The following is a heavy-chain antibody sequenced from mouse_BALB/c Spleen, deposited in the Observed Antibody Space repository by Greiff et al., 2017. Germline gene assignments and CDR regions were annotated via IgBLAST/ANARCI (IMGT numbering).Heavy chain of an antibody. CDR1: GFNIKDTY. Sequence: VQLQQSGAELVKPGASVKLSCTASGFNIKDTYMHWVKQRPEQGLEWIGRIDPANGNTKYDPKFQGKATITADTSSNTAYLQLSSLTSEDTAVYYCARGLLGRYYAMDYWGQGTSVTVSS. CDR3: ARGLLGRYYAMDY. CDR2: IDPANGNT. V-gene: IGHV14-3*02. D-gene: IGHD3-3*01. J-gene: IGHJ4*01.